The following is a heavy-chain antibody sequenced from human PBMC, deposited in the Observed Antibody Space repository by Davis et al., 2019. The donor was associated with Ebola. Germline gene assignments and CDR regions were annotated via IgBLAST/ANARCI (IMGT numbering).Heavy chain of an antibody. CDR1: GFTFSSYA. V-gene: IGHV3-23*01. D-gene: IGHD3-10*01. CDR2: ISGSGGST. Sequence: GESLKISCAASGFTFSSYAMSWVRQAPGKGLEWVSAISGSGGSTYYADSVKGRFTISRDNSKHTLYLQMNSLRAEDTAVYYCAKPDLYGSRFDYWGQGTLVTVSS. CDR3: AKPDLYGSRFDY. J-gene: IGHJ4*02.